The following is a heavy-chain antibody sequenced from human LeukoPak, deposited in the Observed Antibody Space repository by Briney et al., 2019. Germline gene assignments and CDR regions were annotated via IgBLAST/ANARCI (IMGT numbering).Heavy chain of an antibody. V-gene: IGHV1-2*02. CDR1: GYTFTGYY. CDR3: AREDIGAAVNFDY. D-gene: IGHD6-13*01. J-gene: IGHJ4*02. Sequence: ASVKVSCKASGYTFTGYYMHWVRQAPGQGLEWMGWINPNSGGTNYAQKFQGRVTMTRDTSISTAYMELSRLRSDDTAVYYCAREDIGAAVNFDYWGQGTLVTVSS. CDR2: INPNSGGT.